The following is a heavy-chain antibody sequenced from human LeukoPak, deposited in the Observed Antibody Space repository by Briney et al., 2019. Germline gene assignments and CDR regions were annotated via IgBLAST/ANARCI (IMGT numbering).Heavy chain of an antibody. CDR3: ARGMIGISTFRFDY. CDR1: GGSFSGYY. D-gene: IGHD3-16*01. CDR2: INHSGST. J-gene: IGHJ4*02. V-gene: IGHV4-34*01. Sequence: SETLSLTCAVYGGSFSGYYWSWIRQPPGKGLEWIGEINHSGSTNYNPSLKSRVTISVDTSKNQFSLKLSSVTAADTAVYYCARGMIGISTFRFDYWGEGTLVTVSS.